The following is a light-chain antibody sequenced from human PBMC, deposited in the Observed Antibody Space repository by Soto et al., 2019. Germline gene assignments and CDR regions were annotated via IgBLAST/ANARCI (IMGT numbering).Light chain of an antibody. V-gene: IGLV2-14*01. CDR1: TSDIGAYNY. CDR3: SSYTSSSTWV. J-gene: IGLJ3*02. Sequence: QSVLTQPPSASGSPGQSVTISCTGTTSDIGAYNYVSWYQQRPGKAPKLIIYEVRNRPSGVSDRFSGSRSGNTASLTISGLQAEDESDYYCSSYTSSSTWVFGGGTKLTVL. CDR2: EVR.